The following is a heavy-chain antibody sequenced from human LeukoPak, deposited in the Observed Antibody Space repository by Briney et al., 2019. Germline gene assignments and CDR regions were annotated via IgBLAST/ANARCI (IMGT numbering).Heavy chain of an antibody. CDR1: GYTFTGYY. CDR2: INPNSGGT. D-gene: IGHD2-15*01. Sequence: ASVKVSCKASGYTFTGYYMHWVRQAPGQGLEWMGWINPNSGGTNYAQKFQGRVTMTRDTSISTAYMELSRLRSDDTAVYYCARDLTMGSWFDPWGQGTLVTVSS. V-gene: IGHV1-2*02. CDR3: ARDLTMGSWFDP. J-gene: IGHJ5*02.